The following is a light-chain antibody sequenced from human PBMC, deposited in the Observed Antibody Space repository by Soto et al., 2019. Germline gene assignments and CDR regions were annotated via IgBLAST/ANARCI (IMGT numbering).Light chain of an antibody. CDR1: HGIRND. CDR2: AAS. Sequence: AIQMTQSPSSLSASVGDIVTVTCRASHGIRNDLGWYQQKPGKAPKLLIYAASSLQSGVPSRFSGSGSGTDFTLTISSLQPEDFATYSCQQVNTYPVTFGGGTKVDIK. CDR3: QQVNTYPVT. J-gene: IGKJ4*01. V-gene: IGKV1-6*01.